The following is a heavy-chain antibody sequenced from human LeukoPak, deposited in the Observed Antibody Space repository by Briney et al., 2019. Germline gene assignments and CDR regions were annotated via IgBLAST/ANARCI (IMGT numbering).Heavy chain of an antibody. CDR2: ISGSGDNT. CDR1: GFTFNNYG. V-gene: IGHV3-23*01. CDR3: ARDERLLSFLK. J-gene: IGHJ4*02. Sequence: PGGSLRLSCGASGFTFNNYGMNWVRQAPGKGLEWVSAISGSGDNTYYADSVKGRFTISRDNSKNTLYLQMNSLRAEDTAIYYCARDERLLSFLKWGQGTLVTVSS. D-gene: IGHD3-3*01.